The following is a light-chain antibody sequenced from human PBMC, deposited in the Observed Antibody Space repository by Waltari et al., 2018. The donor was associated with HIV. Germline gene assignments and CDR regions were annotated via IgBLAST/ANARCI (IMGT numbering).Light chain of an antibody. CDR2: DAS. CDR1: QSISSSH. J-gene: IGKJ2*01. CDR3: HQYAASPRN. Sequence: EIVLTQSPGTLSLSPGERATLSCRASQSISSSHLAWYQQRRGQAPRVLIYDASKRATGVSDRFSGSGSGTDFTLTISRLEPEDFALYYCHQYAASPRNFGQGTKLEIK. V-gene: IGKV3-20*01.